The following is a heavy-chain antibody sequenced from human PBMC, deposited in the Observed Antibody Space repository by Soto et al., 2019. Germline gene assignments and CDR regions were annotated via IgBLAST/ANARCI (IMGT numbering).Heavy chain of an antibody. V-gene: IGHV4-59*01. CDR1: GGSISSYY. Sequence: SETLSLTCTVSGGSISSYYWSWIRQPPGKGLEWIGYIYYSGSTNYNPSLKSRVTISVDTSKNQFSLKLSSVTAADTAVYYCARGSAYNWNHKNPRGDWFDPWGQGTLVTVSS. J-gene: IGHJ5*02. CDR2: IYYSGST. D-gene: IGHD1-20*01. CDR3: ARGSAYNWNHKNPRGDWFDP.